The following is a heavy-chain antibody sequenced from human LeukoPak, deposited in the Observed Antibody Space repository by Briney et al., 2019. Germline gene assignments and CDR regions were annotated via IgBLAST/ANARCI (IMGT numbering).Heavy chain of an antibody. CDR2: IYYSGST. J-gene: IGHJ4*02. CDR3: AKDKFPRITGAYYFDY. Sequence: PSETLSLTCTVSGGSVSISSYYWGWIRQPPGKGLEWIGSIYYSGSTYYNQSLKSRVTISVDTSKNQFSLKLNSVTAADTAVYYCAKDKFPRITGAYYFDYWGQGTLVTVSS. CDR1: GGSVSISSYY. D-gene: IGHD4/OR15-4a*01. V-gene: IGHV4-39*07.